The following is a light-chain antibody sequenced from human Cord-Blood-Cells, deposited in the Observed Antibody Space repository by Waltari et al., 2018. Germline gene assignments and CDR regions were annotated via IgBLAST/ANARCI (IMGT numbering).Light chain of an antibody. Sequence: QSALTQPRSVSGSPGQSVTISCTGTSSDVGGYNYVSWYQQHPGKAPKLMIYDVIKRPSGVSNRFSGSKSGNTASLTISGLQAEDEADYYCCSYAGSSTYVFGTGTKVTVL. V-gene: IGLV2-11*01. CDR2: DVI. CDR1: SSDVGGYNY. J-gene: IGLJ1*01. CDR3: CSYAGSSTYV.